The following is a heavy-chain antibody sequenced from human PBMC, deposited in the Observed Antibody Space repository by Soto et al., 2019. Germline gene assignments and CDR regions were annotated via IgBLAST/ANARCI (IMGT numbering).Heavy chain of an antibody. J-gene: IGHJ1*01. CDR3: AKDRVKAAAVPSGDFQH. D-gene: IGHD6-13*01. V-gene: IGHV3-23*01. Sequence: GGSLRLSCAASGFTFSSYAMSWVRQAPGKGLEWVSAISGSGGSTYYADSVKGRFTISRDNSKNTLYLQMNSLRAEDTAVYYCAKDRVKAAAVPSGDFQHWGQGTLVTVSS. CDR2: ISGSGGST. CDR1: GFTFSSYA.